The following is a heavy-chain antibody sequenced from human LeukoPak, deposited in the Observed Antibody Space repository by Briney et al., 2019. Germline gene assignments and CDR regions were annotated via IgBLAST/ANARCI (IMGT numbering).Heavy chain of an antibody. J-gene: IGHJ4*02. Sequence: GGSLRLSCAASGFTFSDYWMSWVRQAPGKGLEWVANIKEDGSEKYYVDSVKGRFTISRDNAKNSLYLQMNSLRAEDTAAYYCARRGGYGDYRTPFDYWGQGTLVTVSS. CDR1: GFTFSDYW. CDR3: ARRGGYGDYRTPFDY. V-gene: IGHV3-7*01. D-gene: IGHD4-17*01. CDR2: IKEDGSEK.